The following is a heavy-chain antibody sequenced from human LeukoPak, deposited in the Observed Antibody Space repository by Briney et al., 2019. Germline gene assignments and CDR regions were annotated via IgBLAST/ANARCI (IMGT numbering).Heavy chain of an antibody. J-gene: IGHJ4*02. CDR2: INHSGST. CDR1: GGSFSGYY. D-gene: IGHD2-21*02. CDR3: ARGATAYRGGDCYSSYFDY. Sequence: SETLSLTCAVYGGSFSGYYWSWIRQPPGKGLEWIGEINHSGSTNYNPSLKSRVTISVDTSKNQFSLKLSSVTAAGTAVYYCARGATAYRGGDCYSSYFDYWGQGTLVTVSS. V-gene: IGHV4-34*01.